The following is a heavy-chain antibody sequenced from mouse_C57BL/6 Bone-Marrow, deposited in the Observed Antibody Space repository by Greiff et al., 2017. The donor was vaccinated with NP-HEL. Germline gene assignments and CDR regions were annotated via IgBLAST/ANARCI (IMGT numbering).Heavy chain of an antibody. Sequence: DVMLVESGGGLVQPGGSLKLSCAASGFTFSDYYMYWVRQTPEKRLEWVAYISNGGGSTYYPDTVKGRFTISRDNAKNTLYLQMSRLKSEDTAMYYCARPIYYDYAWFAYWGQGTLVTVSA. D-gene: IGHD2-4*01. CDR1: GFTFSDYY. J-gene: IGHJ3*01. V-gene: IGHV5-12*01. CDR3: ARPIYYDYAWFAY. CDR2: ISNGGGST.